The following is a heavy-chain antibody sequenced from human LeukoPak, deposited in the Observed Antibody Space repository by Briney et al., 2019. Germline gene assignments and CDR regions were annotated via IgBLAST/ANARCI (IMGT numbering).Heavy chain of an antibody. CDR3: AKDIAAPQLTTLGDAFDI. J-gene: IGHJ3*02. CDR2: ISGSGGST. V-gene: IGHV3-23*01. Sequence: GGSLRLSCAASGFTFSSYTMNWVRQPPGKGLEWVSAISGSGGSTYYADSVKGRFTISRDNSKNTLYLQMNSLRAEDTAVYYCAKDIAAPQLTTLGDAFDIWGQGTMVTVSS. CDR1: GFTFSSYT. D-gene: IGHD6-13*01.